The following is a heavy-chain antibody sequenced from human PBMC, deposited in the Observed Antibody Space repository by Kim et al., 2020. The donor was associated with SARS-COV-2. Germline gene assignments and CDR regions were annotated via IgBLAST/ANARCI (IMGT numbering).Heavy chain of an antibody. D-gene: IGHD6-19*01. V-gene: IGHV3-74*03. J-gene: IGHJ4*02. CDR3: AKGGGWYLFYIDS. Sequence: GGSLRLSCAASGFTFTNHWMHWVLQAPGQGLVWVSRRNGDGNYIPYADSVKGRCTIARDNAKTTLYLQMNSLGAEEPAVYYCAKGGGWYLFYIDSWGQGTLVTVSS. CDR1: GFTFTNHW. CDR2: RNGDGNYI.